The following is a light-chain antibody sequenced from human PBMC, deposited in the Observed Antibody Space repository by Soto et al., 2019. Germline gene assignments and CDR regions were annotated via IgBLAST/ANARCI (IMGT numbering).Light chain of an antibody. CDR2: QDN. J-gene: IGLJ2*01. V-gene: IGLV3-1*01. Sequence: SYELTQPPSVSVSPGQTASITCSGDKLGDKYACWYQQKPGQSPVVVIYQDNKRPSGIPERFSGSNSGNTATLTISGTQAMDEADYYCQAWDSNTVVFGGGTKVTVL. CDR1: KLGDKY. CDR3: QAWDSNTVV.